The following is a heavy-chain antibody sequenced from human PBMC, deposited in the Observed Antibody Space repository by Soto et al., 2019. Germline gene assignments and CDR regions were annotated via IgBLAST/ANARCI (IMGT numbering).Heavy chain of an antibody. Sequence: ASVKVSCKASGYTFTSYDINWVRQATGQGLEWMGWMNPNSGNTGYAQKFQGRVTMTRNTSISTAYMELSSLRSEDTAVYYCARGLIVVVPAAIQDGYYYMDVWGKGTTVTVS. CDR2: MNPNSGNT. CDR1: GYTFTSYD. D-gene: IGHD2-2*01. J-gene: IGHJ6*03. CDR3: ARGLIVVVPAAIQDGYYYMDV. V-gene: IGHV1-8*01.